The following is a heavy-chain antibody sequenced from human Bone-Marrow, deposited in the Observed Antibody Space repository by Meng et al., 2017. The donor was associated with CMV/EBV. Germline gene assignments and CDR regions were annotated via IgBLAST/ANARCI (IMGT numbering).Heavy chain of an antibody. Sequence: SETLSLTCTVSGGSISSSSYYWGWIRQPPGKGLEWIGSIYYSGSTYYNPSLKSRATISVDTSKNQFSLKLSSVTAADTAVYYCARLLLTSWVRLANWFDPWGQGTLVTVSS. J-gene: IGHJ5*02. CDR2: IYYSGST. CDR3: ARLLLTSWVRLANWFDP. CDR1: GGSISSSSYY. V-gene: IGHV4-39*01. D-gene: IGHD2-2*01.